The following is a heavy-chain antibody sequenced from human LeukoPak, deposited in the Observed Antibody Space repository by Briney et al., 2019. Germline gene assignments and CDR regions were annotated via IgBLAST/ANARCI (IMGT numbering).Heavy chain of an antibody. CDR3: AREVLGYSYGDNWFDP. Sequence: GGSPTLSCEASGFSVNDDHMTWVRQAPGKGLQWVSVLYKGGSTHYADSVKARFSISRDTSKNTVFLHMKSLRVEDTAVYYCAREVLGYSYGDNWFDPWGQGSLVTVSS. V-gene: IGHV3-66*01. CDR1: GFSVNDDH. D-gene: IGHD5-18*01. CDR2: LYKGGST. J-gene: IGHJ5*02.